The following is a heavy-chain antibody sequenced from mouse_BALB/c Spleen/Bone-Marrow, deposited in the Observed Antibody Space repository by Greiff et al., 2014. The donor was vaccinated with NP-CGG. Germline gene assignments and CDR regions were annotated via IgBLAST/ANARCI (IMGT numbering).Heavy chain of an antibody. J-gene: IGHJ3*01. CDR2: IDPANGNT. CDR1: GFNIKDTY. D-gene: IGHD1-1*01. V-gene: IGHV14-3*02. Sequence: EVKLVESGAELVKPGASVKLSCTASGFNIKDTYMHWVKQRPEQGLEWIGRIDPANGNTKYDPKFQGKATITADTSSNTAYLQLSSLTSEDTAVYYCATYYYGSSWGFAYWGRGTLVTVSA. CDR3: ATYYYGSSWGFAY.